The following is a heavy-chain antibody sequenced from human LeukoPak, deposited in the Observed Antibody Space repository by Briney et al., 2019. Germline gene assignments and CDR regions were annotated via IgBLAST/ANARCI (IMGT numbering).Heavy chain of an antibody. CDR1: GFTFSSSC. V-gene: IGHV3-21*01. Sequence: GGSLRLSCAASGFTFSSSCMTWVRQAPGKGLEWVSSISSSSSYIYYADSVKGRFTISRDNAKNSLYLQMNSLRAEDTAVYYCARETNPDAFDIWGQGTMVTVSS. CDR2: ISSSSSYI. CDR3: ARETNPDAFDI. J-gene: IGHJ3*02. D-gene: IGHD1-14*01.